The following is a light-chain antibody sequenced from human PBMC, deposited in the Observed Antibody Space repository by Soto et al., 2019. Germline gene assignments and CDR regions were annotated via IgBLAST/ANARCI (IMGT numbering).Light chain of an antibody. CDR3: QSYDSSRSGSV. Sequence: QPVLTQPPSVSGAPGQRVTISGTGSSSNIGAGYDVHWYQQLPGTAPKLLIYGNSNRPSGVPDRFSGSKSGTSASLAITGLQAEDEADYYCQSYDSSRSGSVFGGGTKVTVL. V-gene: IGLV1-40*01. CDR2: GNS. CDR1: SSNIGAGYD. J-gene: IGLJ3*02.